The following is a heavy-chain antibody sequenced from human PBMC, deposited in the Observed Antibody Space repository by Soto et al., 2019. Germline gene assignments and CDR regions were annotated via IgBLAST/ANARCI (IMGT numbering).Heavy chain of an antibody. J-gene: IGHJ4*02. Sequence: SETLSLTCSVSGASISIGTDYWGWIRQPPGKGLEWIGNIHYSGSTYYNPSLKSRVTISVDTSKNQFSLKLSSVTAADTAVYYCARDRGSSWYGEYFDYWGQGTLVTVSS. V-gene: IGHV4-39*07. CDR3: ARDRGSSWYGEYFDY. CDR1: GASISIGTDY. CDR2: IHYSGST. D-gene: IGHD6-13*01.